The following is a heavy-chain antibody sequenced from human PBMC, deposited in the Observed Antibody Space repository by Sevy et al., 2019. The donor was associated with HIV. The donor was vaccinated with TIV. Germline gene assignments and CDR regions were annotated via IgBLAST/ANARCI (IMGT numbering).Heavy chain of an antibody. CDR3: AKVWRDAFDI. Sequence: GGYLRLSCAASGFTFSSYAMSWVRQAPGKGLEWVSAISGSGGSTYYADSVKGRFTISRDNSKNTLYLQMNSLRAEDTAVYYSAKVWRDAFDIWGQGTMVTVSS. J-gene: IGHJ3*02. CDR1: GFTFSSYA. V-gene: IGHV3-23*01. D-gene: IGHD3-3*01. CDR2: ISGSGGST.